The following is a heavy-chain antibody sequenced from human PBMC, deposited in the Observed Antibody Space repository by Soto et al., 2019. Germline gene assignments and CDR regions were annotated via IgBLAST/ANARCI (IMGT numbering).Heavy chain of an antibody. Sequence: SETLSLTCDVSGASITTYYWSWIRQAPGKGLEWIGNVYHTGSTDYNSSLKSRVTISVDTSKNQFSLKVNSVTAADTAVYYCARRLFGSGWTLDSWGQGALVTVSS. V-gene: IGHV4-59*01. CDR1: GASITTYY. D-gene: IGHD6-19*01. CDR2: VYHTGST. J-gene: IGHJ4*02. CDR3: ARRLFGSGWTLDS.